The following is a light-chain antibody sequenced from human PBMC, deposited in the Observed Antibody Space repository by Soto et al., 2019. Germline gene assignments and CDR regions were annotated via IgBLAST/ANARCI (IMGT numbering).Light chain of an antibody. Sequence: EIVLTQSPGTLSLSPGERATLSCRASQSVISNYLAWYQQKPGQAPRLLIYAASSRATGIPDRFSGSGSVTDFTLNISRLEPEDFAVYYCQQYGSTPQTFGQGTKVEIK. CDR1: QSVISNY. CDR3: QQYGSTPQT. CDR2: AAS. J-gene: IGKJ1*01. V-gene: IGKV3-20*01.